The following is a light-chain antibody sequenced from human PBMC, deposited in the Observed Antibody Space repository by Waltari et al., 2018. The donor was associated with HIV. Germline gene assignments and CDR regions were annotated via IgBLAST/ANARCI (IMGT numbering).Light chain of an antibody. Sequence: QSALTQPPSASGSPGHSVTISCTGTSSDVGPYHCVSWYQQHPGKAPKLIIYEVTKRPSGVPDRFSASKSGNTASLTVSGLQTDDEADYYCSSYAGSNTLIFGGGTNLIVL. CDR3: SSYAGSNTLI. CDR1: SSDVGPYHC. V-gene: IGLV2-8*01. CDR2: EVT. J-gene: IGLJ2*01.